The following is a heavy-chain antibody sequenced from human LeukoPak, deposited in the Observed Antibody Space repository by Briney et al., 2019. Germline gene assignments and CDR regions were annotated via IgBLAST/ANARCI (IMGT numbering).Heavy chain of an antibody. D-gene: IGHD5-12*01. CDR1: GYTFTSYD. CDR3: ARGGIMSGYDGVEKENDY. CDR2: MNPNSGNT. J-gene: IGHJ4*02. Sequence: GASVKVSCKASGYTFTSYDINWVRQATGQGREWMGWMNPNSGNTGYAQKFQGRVTMTRNTSISTAYMELSSLRSGDTAVYYCARGGIMSGYDGVEKENDYWGQGTLVTVSS. V-gene: IGHV1-8*01.